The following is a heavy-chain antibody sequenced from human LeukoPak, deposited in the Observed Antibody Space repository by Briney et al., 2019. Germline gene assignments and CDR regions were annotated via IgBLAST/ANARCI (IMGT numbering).Heavy chain of an antibody. V-gene: IGHV4-34*01. CDR2: INHSGST. J-gene: IGHJ6*02. Sequence: SETLSLTCAVYGGSFSGYYWSWIRQPPGKGLEWIGEINHSGSTNYNPSLKSRVTISVDTSKNQFSLKLSSETAADTAVYYCARIVVVPAASGQYYYYGMDVWGQGTTVTVSS. CDR3: ARIVVVPAASGQYYYYGMDV. CDR1: GGSFSGYY. D-gene: IGHD2-2*01.